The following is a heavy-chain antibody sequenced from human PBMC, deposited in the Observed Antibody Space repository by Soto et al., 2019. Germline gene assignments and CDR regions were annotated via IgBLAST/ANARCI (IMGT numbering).Heavy chain of an antibody. D-gene: IGHD3-3*01. CDR2: IIPIFGTA. CDR3: ASGDYDFWSGPGGGMDV. J-gene: IGHJ6*02. V-gene: IGHV1-69*13. Sequence: ASVRVSCKASGGTFSSYAISWVRQAPGQGLEWVGGIIPIFGTANYAQKFQGRVTITADESTSTAYMELSSLRSEDTAVYYCASGDYDFWSGPGGGMDVWGQGTTVTVSS. CDR1: GGTFSSYA.